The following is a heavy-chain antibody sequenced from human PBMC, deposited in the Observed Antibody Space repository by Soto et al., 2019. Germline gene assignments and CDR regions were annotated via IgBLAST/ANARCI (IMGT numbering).Heavy chain of an antibody. CDR2: INVYNGNT. J-gene: IGHJ5*02. CDR1: GYTFTNYG. CDR3: ARGVGSGSYYNQYNWFDP. Sequence: GASVKVSCKASGYTFTNYGICWVRQSPGQGLEWMGWINVYNGNTKYAQKVQGRVTMTTDTSTSTAYMELRSLRSDDTAVYYCARGVGSGSYYNQYNWFDPWGQGTLVTVS. V-gene: IGHV1-18*01. D-gene: IGHD3-10*01.